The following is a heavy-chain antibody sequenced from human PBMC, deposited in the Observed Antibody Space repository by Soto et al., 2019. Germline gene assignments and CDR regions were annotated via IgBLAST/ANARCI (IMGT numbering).Heavy chain of an antibody. Sequence: PGGSLRLSCAASGFTFSSYGMHWVRQAPGKGLEWVAVISYDGSNKYYADSVKGRFTISRDNSKNTLYLQMNSLRAEDTAVYYCAKDYYSDRNGMDVWGQGTTVTVSS. V-gene: IGHV3-30*18. D-gene: IGHD3-22*01. CDR1: GFTFSSYG. CDR2: ISYDGSNK. J-gene: IGHJ6*02. CDR3: AKDYYSDRNGMDV.